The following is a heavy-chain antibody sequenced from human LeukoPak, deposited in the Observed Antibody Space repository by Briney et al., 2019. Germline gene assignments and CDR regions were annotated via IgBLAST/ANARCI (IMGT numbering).Heavy chain of an antibody. CDR2: IYSGGST. Sequence: PGGSLRLSCAASGFTVSSNYMSWVRQAPGKGLEWVSVIYSGGSTYYADSVKGRFAISRDNSKNTLYLQMNSLRAEDTAVYYCARSHDFWSGYYLDYWGQGTLVTVSS. D-gene: IGHD3-3*01. V-gene: IGHV3-53*01. CDR3: ARSHDFWSGYYLDY. CDR1: GFTVSSNY. J-gene: IGHJ4*02.